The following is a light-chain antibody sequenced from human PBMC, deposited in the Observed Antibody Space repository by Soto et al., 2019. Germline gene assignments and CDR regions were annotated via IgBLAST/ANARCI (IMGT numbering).Light chain of an antibody. CDR2: DAS. CDR1: QSVSGW. V-gene: IGKV1-5*01. Sequence: DIQLTQSPGTVSESVGATVSVTCRASQSVSGWLAWYQQKPGEAPKLLIYDASNRATGVPARFSGSGSGTDFTLTISSLEPEDFAVYYCQQYRSWPSFGQGTGLEIK. CDR3: QQYRSWPS. J-gene: IGKJ5*01.